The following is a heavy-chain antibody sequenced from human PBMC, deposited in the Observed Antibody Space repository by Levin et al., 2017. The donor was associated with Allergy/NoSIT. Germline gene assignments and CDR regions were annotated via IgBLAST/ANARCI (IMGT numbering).Heavy chain of an antibody. Sequence: LRLSCTVSGGSISSGDYYWSWIRQPPGKGLEWIGYIYYSGSTYYNPSLKSRVTISVDTSKNQFSLKLSSVTAADTAVYYCARAPPLGDDILTGYNDYWGQGTLVTVSS. D-gene: IGHD3-9*01. CDR3: ARAPPLGDDILTGYNDY. J-gene: IGHJ4*02. CDR1: GGSISSGDYY. CDR2: IYYSGST. V-gene: IGHV4-30-4*01.